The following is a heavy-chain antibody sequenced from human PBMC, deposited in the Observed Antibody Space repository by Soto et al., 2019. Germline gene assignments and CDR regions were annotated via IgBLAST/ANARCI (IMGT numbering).Heavy chain of an antibody. CDR2: ITPDKGGT. J-gene: IGHJ6*02. Sequence: ASVKVSCKTSGYTFTSYDMTWVRQAPGQGLEWMGWITPDKGGTTYAQKFQGWVTMTRDTSISTAYMELSRLRSDDTAVYYCARQIGGGSFNSYYYYYGMDVWGQGTTVTVSS. CDR1: GYTFTSYD. V-gene: IGHV1-2*04. D-gene: IGHD2-15*01. CDR3: ARQIGGGSFNSYYYYYGMDV.